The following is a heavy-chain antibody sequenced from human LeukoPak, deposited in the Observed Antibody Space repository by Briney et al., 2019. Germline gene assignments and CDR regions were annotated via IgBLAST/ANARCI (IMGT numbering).Heavy chain of an antibody. CDR2: ISAYNGNT. CDR1: GYTFTSYG. D-gene: IGHD3-9*01. J-gene: IGHJ4*02. Sequence: GASVKVSCKASGYTFTSYGISWVRQAPGQGLEWMGWISAYNGNTNYAQKLQGRVTMTRDMSTSTVYMELSSLRSEDTAVYYCARDFQGDYDILSYWGQGTLVTVSS. CDR3: ARDFQGDYDILSY. V-gene: IGHV1-18*01.